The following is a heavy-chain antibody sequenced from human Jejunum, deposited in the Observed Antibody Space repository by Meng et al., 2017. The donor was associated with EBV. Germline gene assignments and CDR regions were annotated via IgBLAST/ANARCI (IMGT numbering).Heavy chain of an antibody. CDR1: GYSFTNSA. CDR3: ARVRGYSYGRPFDY. CDR2: INTNTGNP. J-gene: IGHJ4*02. Sequence: QVQLVKSGSELKKAGASVTVSCKASGYSFTNSAMNWVRQAPGQGVEWMGWINTNTGNPTYAQGFTGRFVFSLDTSVSTAYLQISSLKAEDTAVYYCARVRGYSYGRPFDYWGQGTLVTVSS. V-gene: IGHV7-4-1*02. D-gene: IGHD5-18*01.